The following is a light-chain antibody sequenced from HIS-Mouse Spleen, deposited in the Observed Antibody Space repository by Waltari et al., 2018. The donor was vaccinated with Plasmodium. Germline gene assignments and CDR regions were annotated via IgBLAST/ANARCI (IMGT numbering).Light chain of an antibody. CDR1: ALTKKY. J-gene: IGLJ3*02. Sequence: YELTQPPSVSVPPGQTARITCSGDALTKKYAYWYQQKSGQAPVLVIYEDSKRPSGIPERFSGSSSGTMATLTISGAQVEDEADYYCYSTDSSGNHRVFGGGTKLTVL. V-gene: IGLV3-10*01. CDR3: YSTDSSGNHRV. CDR2: EDS.